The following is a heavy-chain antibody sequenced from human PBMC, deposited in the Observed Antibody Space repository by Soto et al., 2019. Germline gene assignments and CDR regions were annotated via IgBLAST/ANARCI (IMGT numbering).Heavy chain of an antibody. J-gene: IGHJ4*02. Sequence: QVQLVESGGGVVQPGMSLRLSCAASGFSFSTYGMHWVRQVPGKGLEWVAVRGHDGSIKYHGDSVKGRFTISRDNSKNTLYLQMDSLRAEDTAVYYCAKDRPNRGRDFDYWGQGTLVTVSS. D-gene: IGHD3-10*01. CDR3: AKDRPNRGRDFDY. CDR2: RGHDGSIK. CDR1: GFSFSTYG. V-gene: IGHV3-33*03.